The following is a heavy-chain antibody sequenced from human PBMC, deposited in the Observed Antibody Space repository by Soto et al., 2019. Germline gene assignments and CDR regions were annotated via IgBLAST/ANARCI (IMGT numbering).Heavy chain of an antibody. CDR2: INAGNGNT. CDR3: ARDGVRGVIITPYYYYYMDV. CDR1: GYTFTSYA. Sequence: QVQLVQSGAEVKKPGASVKVSCKASGYTFTSYAMHWVRQAPGQRLEWMGWINAGNGNTKYSQKFQGRVTITRDTSASTASMELSSLRSEDTAVYYCARDGVRGVIITPYYYYYMDVWGKGTTVTVSS. J-gene: IGHJ6*03. D-gene: IGHD3-10*01. V-gene: IGHV1-3*01.